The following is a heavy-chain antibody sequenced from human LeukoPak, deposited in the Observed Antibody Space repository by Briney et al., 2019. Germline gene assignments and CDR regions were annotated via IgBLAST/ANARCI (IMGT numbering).Heavy chain of an antibody. V-gene: IGHV1-18*01. Sequence: GASVKVSCKASGYTFTSYGISWVRQAPGQGLEWMGWISAYNGNTNYAQKLQGRVTMTTDTSTSTAYMELRSLRSDDTAVYYCARDSRIAAAGPSGNWFDPWGQGTLVTVSS. J-gene: IGHJ5*02. CDR2: ISAYNGNT. CDR1: GYTFTSYG. D-gene: IGHD6-13*01. CDR3: ARDSRIAAAGPSGNWFDP.